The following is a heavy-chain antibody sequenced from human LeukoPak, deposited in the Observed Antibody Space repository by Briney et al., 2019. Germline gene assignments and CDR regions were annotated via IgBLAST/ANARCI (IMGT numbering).Heavy chain of an antibody. V-gene: IGHV4-4*07. Sequence: SETLSLTCTVSGGSISSYYWSWIRQPAGKGLEWIGRIYTSGSTNYNPSLKSRVTMSVDTSKNQFSLKLSSVTAADTAVYYCARHSSGYDFWSGSIYWFDPWGQGTLVTVSS. CDR3: ARHSSGYDFWSGSIYWFDP. D-gene: IGHD3-3*01. CDR1: GGSISSYY. CDR2: IYTSGST. J-gene: IGHJ5*02.